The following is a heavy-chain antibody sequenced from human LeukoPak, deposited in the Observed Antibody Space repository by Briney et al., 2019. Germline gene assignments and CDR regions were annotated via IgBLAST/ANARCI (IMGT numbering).Heavy chain of an antibody. CDR3: ATNFGLFDY. CDR2: IKQDGSEK. V-gene: IGHV3-7*02. CDR1: GFTFSTYW. J-gene: IGHJ4*02. D-gene: IGHD3/OR15-3a*01. Sequence: GGSLRLSCAASGFTFSTYWMTWVRQAPGKGLEWVANIKQDGSEKYYVDSVKGRFTISRDNATNSLYLQMNSLRAEDTAIYYCATNFGLFDYWGQGTLVTVSS.